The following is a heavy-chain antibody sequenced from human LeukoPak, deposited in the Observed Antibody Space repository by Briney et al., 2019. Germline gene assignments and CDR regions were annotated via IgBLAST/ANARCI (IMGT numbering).Heavy chain of an antibody. CDR1: GFTFDDYA. CDR2: ISWNSGSI. D-gene: IGHD1-26*01. J-gene: IGHJ4*02. V-gene: IGHV3-9*01. CDR3: VRDRGTYRPIDY. Sequence: GGSLRLSCTASGFTFDDYAMHWVRQAPGKGLEWVSGISWNSGSIGYADSVKGRFTISRDNAQNSLYLQMNSLRAEDTAIYYCVRDRGTYRPIDYWGQGTLVTVSS.